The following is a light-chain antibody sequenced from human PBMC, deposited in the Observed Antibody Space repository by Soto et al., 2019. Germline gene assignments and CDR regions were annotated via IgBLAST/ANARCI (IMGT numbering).Light chain of an antibody. CDR1: QSISSW. Sequence: DIQMTQSPSTLSASVGDRVTITCRASQSISSWLAWYQRKPGKAPKLLLYRASILESGVPSSFSGSGSGTKFPLTIRSLQPDDFATYHCQQYTGHPWTFGQGSKVEV. V-gene: IGKV1-5*03. CDR3: QQYTGHPWT. J-gene: IGKJ1*01. CDR2: RAS.